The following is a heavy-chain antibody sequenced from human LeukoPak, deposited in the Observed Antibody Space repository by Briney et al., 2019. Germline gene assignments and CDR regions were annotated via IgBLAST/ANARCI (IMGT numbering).Heavy chain of an antibody. CDR2: INHSGST. CDR1: GGSFSGYY. D-gene: IGHD3-10*01. CDR3: ARARGATRPNGMDV. V-gene: IGHV4-34*01. J-gene: IGHJ6*02. Sequence: SETLSLTCAVYGGSFSGYYWSWIRQPPGKGLEWIGEINHSGSTNYNPSLKSRVTISVDTSKNQFSLRLSSVTAADTAVYYCARARGATRPNGMDVWAKGPRSPSP.